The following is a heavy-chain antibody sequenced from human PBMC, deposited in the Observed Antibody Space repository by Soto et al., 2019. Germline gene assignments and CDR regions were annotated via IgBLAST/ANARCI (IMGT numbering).Heavy chain of an antibody. CDR1: GFTFNNYP. CDR3: AKDHLLCENSYLPCYYGMDV. D-gene: IGHD2-21*01. CDR2: IDARGHTT. J-gene: IGHJ6*02. V-gene: IGHV3-23*01. Sequence: EVQLLESGGNLVKTGGSLRLSCAASGFTFNNYPMTWVRQAPGKGLEWVSSIDARGHTTSYADSVKGRFTFSRDNSKNTFYLQMNSLRAGDTAVYYCAKDHLLCENSYLPCYYGMDVWGQGTTVIVSS.